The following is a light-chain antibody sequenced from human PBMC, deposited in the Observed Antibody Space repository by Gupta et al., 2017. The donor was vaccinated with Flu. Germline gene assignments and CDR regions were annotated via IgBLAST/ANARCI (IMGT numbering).Light chain of an antibody. V-gene: IGKV3-20*01. J-gene: IGKJ1*01. CDR2: GAS. CDR3: QQYGSSPTGT. CDR1: QSVSSSY. Sequence: EIVLTQSPGTLSLSPGESATLSCRTSQSVSSSYLAWYQQKPGQAPRLLIYGASSRATGIPDRFSGSGSGTDFTLTISRLEPEDFAVYYCQQYGSSPTGTFGQGTKVEIK.